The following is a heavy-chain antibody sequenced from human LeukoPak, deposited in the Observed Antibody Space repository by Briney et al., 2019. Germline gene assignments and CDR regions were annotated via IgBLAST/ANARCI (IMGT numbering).Heavy chain of an antibody. CDR1: GFTFSKYW. CDR2: IKQDGSEK. J-gene: IGHJ3*02. V-gene: IGHV3-7*01. CDR3: ARHRSGGSQDDAFDI. Sequence: GGSLRLSCEASGFTFSKYWMTWVRQAPGKGLEWVADIKQDGSEKYYVNSVRGRFTISRQNSKNSLFLQMNSLRAEDTAVYYCARHRSGGSQDDAFDIWGQGTMVTVSS. D-gene: IGHD2-15*01.